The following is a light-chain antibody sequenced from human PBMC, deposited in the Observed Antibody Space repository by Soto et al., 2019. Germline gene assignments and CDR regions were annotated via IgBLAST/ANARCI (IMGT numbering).Light chain of an antibody. CDR3: QQFRSSPGFT. Sequence: EIVLTQSPATLSLSPGERATLSCRASQNINSRYLAWHQQKPGQAPSLLIYGTSSRATGIPDRFSGSGAGTYFIIISSRLEHEDVAVYYCQQFRSSPGFTFGPGTKVDIK. J-gene: IGKJ3*01. V-gene: IGKV3-20*01. CDR2: GTS. CDR1: QNINSRY.